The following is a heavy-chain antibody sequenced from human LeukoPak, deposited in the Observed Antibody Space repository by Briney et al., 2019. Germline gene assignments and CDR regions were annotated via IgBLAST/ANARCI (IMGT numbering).Heavy chain of an antibody. V-gene: IGHV4-59*08. CDR1: GSSISNYY. D-gene: IGHD6-19*01. J-gene: IGHJ4*02. CDR3: ARHEGLARPFDY. Sequence: SETLSLTCSVSGSSISNYYWSRIRQSPGKGLEWIGYIYSTGSTDYNPSLKSRVTISVETSKNQFSLRLSSVTAADTAVYFCARHEGLARPFDYWGQGTLVPVSS. CDR2: IYSTGST.